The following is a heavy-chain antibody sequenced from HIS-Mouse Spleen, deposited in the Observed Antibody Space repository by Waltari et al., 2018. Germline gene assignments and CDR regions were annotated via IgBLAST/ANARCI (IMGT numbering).Heavy chain of an antibody. CDR1: GGTFSSYA. D-gene: IGHD1-26*01. V-gene: IGHV1-69*01. Sequence: QVQLVQSGAEVKKPGSSVKVSCKASGGTFSSYAISWVRQAPGQGLEWMGGIIPIFGTANYAQKCQGRVTMTADESTSTAYMELSSLRSEDTAVYYCARDSGSYSFWYFDLWGRGTLVTVSS. CDR2: IIPIFGTA. J-gene: IGHJ2*01. CDR3: ARDSGSYSFWYFDL.